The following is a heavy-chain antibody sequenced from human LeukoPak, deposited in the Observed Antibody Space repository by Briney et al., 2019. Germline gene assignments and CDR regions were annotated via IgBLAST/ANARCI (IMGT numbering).Heavy chain of an antibody. J-gene: IGHJ5*02. CDR1: GYTFTNYG. D-gene: IGHD3-3*01. Sequence: ASVKVSCKASGYTFTNYGISWVRQAPGQGLEWMGWISAYNGNTNYAQKLQGRVTMTTDTSTTTAYMELRSLRSDDTAVYYCARDGLRFLEWTTSWFDPWGQGTLATVSS. CDR3: ARDGLRFLEWTTSWFDP. CDR2: ISAYNGNT. V-gene: IGHV1-18*01.